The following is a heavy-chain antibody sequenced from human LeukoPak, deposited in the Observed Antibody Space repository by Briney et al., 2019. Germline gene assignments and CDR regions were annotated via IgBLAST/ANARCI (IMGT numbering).Heavy chain of an antibody. CDR1: GFTFSSLA. J-gene: IGHJ4*02. Sequence: PGGSLRLSCAASGFTFSSLAMTWVRQAPGKGLEWVSTIGGSGGVTYYADTVKGRFPISRDNSKNTLYLQMNSLRAEDTAVYYCAKDRGVVPAADYYFDYWGQGTLVTVSS. CDR3: AKDRGVVPAADYYFDY. CDR2: IGGSGGVT. V-gene: IGHV3-23*01. D-gene: IGHD2-2*01.